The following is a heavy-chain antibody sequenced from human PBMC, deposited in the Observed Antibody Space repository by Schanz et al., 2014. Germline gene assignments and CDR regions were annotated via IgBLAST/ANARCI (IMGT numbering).Heavy chain of an antibody. J-gene: IGHJ4*02. D-gene: IGHD3-16*02. CDR1: GFTLSNYA. CDR3: ARDNRYYLFDY. Sequence: EVQLVESGGGLVQPGGSLRLSCAAPGFTLSNYAMHWVRQTPDKGLEWVSGLSANGDSTFYSSSVKGRFTISRDISKNTLYLQMGSLRAEDVAVYYCARDNRYYLFDYWGQGALVTVSS. V-gene: IGHV3-64*01. CDR2: LSANGDST.